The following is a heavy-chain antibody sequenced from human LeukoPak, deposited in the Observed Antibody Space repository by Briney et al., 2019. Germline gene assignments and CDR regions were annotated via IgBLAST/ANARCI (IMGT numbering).Heavy chain of an antibody. CDR3: ARDLGTMVRGVIGY. CDR2: IYYSGGT. CDR1: GDSIISSSYY. D-gene: IGHD3-10*01. J-gene: IGHJ4*02. Sequence: PSETLSLTCTVSGDSIISSSYYWAWIRQPPGKGLEWIGTIYYSGGTSYNPSLKSRFTISVDTSKNRFSLKLSSVTAADTAVYYCARDLGTMVRGVIGYWGQGTLVTVSS. V-gene: IGHV4-39*07.